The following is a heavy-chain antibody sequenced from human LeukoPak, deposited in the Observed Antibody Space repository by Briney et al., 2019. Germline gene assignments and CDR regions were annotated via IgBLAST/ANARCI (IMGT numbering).Heavy chain of an antibody. CDR2: INHSGST. Sequence: SETLSLTCAVYGGSFSGYYWSWIRQPPGKGLEWIGEINHSGSTNYNPSLKSRVTISVDTSKNQFSLKLSSVTAADTAVYYCARESYGIDSWGQGTLVSVSS. V-gene: IGHV4-34*01. J-gene: IGHJ4*02. D-gene: IGHD5-18*01. CDR1: GGSFSGYY. CDR3: ARESYGIDS.